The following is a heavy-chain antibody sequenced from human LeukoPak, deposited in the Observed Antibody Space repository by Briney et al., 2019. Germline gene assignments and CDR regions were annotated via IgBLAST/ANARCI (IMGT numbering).Heavy chain of an antibody. D-gene: IGHD6-19*01. CDR2: IRSDGSNK. CDR3: AKKGYSNGWRDSYYFDC. V-gene: IGHV3-30*02. Sequence: PGGSLRLSCAASAFTFSNYGMHWVRQAPGKGLEWVAFIRSDGSNKYYADSVKGRFTISRDNSKLYLQMNSLRAEDTAVYYCAKKGYSNGWRDSYYFDCWGQGTLVTVSS. CDR1: AFTFSNYG. J-gene: IGHJ4*02.